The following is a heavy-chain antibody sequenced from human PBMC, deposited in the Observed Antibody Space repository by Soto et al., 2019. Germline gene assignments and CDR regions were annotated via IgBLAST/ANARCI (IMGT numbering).Heavy chain of an antibody. CDR2: INHSGST. CDR1: GGSFSGYY. V-gene: IGHV4-34*01. CDR3: ARGGVVVPAAPSSYYMDV. J-gene: IGHJ6*03. D-gene: IGHD2-2*01. Sequence: SETLSLTCAVYGGSFSGYYWSWIRQPPGKGLEWIGEINHSGSTNYNPSLKSRVTISVDTSKNQFSLKLSSVTAADTAVYYCARGGVVVPAAPSSYYMDVWAKGTTVTVSS.